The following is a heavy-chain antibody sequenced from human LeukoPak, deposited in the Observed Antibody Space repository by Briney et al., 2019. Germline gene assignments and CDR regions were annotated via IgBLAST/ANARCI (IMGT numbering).Heavy chain of an antibody. V-gene: IGHV3-20*04. CDR3: VKDLSSNWYSFDY. Sequence: GGSLRLSCAVSGGTTYDYGMSWVRQAPGKGLEGVSGINWDGTNTYYAESVKGRFTISRDSAEKSLYLHMNSLRDDDTAFYYCVKDLSSNWYSFDYWGQGTLVTVSS. J-gene: IGHJ4*02. CDR2: INWDGTNT. CDR1: GGTTYDYG. D-gene: IGHD6-13*01.